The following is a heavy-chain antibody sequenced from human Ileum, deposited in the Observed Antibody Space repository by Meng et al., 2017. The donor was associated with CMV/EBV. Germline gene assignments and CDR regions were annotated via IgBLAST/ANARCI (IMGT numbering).Heavy chain of an antibody. Sequence: GESLKISCAASGFDFSSHAMHWVRQAPGKGLEWMAVVSYDGTNTYHADSILGRFTVSRDNNRNTVSLQMKRVTSDDTGLYYCVRSPLSVARDFYFDHWGQGAQVNGAS. CDR1: GFDFSSHA. CDR3: VRSPLSVARDFYFDH. V-gene: IGHV3-30*04. D-gene: IGHD5/OR15-5a*01. J-gene: IGHJ4*02. CDR2: VSYDGTNT.